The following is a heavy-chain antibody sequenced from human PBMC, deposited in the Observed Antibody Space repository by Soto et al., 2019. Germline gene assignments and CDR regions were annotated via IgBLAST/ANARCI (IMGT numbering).Heavy chain of an antibody. J-gene: IGHJ6*02. D-gene: IGHD3-22*01. CDR3: ARSYDYDSSGPPPHYYYGIDV. CDR1: GGSISSGGYY. CDR2: IYYSGST. V-gene: IGHV4-31*03. Sequence: SETLSLTCTVSGGSISSGGYYWSWIRQHPGKGLEWIGYIYYSGSTYYNPSLKSRVTISVDTSKNQFSLKLSSVTAADTAVYYCARSYDYDSSGPPPHYYYGIDVWGQGTTVTVSS.